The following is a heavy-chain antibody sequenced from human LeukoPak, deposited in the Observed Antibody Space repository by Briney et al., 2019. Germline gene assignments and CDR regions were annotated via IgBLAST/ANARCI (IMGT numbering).Heavy chain of an antibody. Sequence: SETLSLTCAVYGGSFSGYYWSWIRQPPGKGLEWIGYIYYSGSTNYNPSLKSRVTISVDTSKNQFSLKLSSVTAADTAVYYCARSSHGWPINYMDVWGKGTTVTVSS. CDR2: IYYSGST. CDR3: ARSSHGWPINYMDV. D-gene: IGHD2-15*01. J-gene: IGHJ6*03. CDR1: GGSFSGYY. V-gene: IGHV4-59*01.